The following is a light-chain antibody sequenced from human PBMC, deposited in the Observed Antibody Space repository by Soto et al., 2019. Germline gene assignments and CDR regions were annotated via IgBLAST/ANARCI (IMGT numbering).Light chain of an antibody. CDR3: QSYDSSLSGVV. V-gene: IGLV1-40*01. CDR2: GNS. Sequence: QSVLTQPPSVSGAPGQRVTISCTGSSSNIGTGFDVHWYQQLPGAAPKLLIYGNSNRPSGVPDRFSGSKSGTSASLAITGLQPEDDADYYCQSYDSSLSGVVFGGGTQLTVL. CDR1: SSNIGTGFD. J-gene: IGLJ2*01.